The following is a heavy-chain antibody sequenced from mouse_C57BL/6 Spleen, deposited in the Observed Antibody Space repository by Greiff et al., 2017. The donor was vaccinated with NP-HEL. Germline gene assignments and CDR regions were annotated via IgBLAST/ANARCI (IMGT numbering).Heavy chain of an antibody. CDR2: IDPSDSYT. D-gene: IGHD1-1*01. V-gene: IGHV1-69*01. Sequence: VKLQESGAELVMPGASVKLSCKASGYTFTSYWMHWVKQRPGQGLEWIGEIDPSDSYTNYNQKFKGKSTLTVDKSSSTAYMQLSSLTSEDSAVYYCARSLLLRPHYYAMDYWGQGTSVTVSS. CDR3: ARSLLLRPHYYAMDY. CDR1: GYTFTSYW. J-gene: IGHJ4*01.